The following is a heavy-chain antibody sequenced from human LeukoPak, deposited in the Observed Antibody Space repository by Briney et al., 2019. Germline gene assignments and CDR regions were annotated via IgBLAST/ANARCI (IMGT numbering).Heavy chain of an antibody. CDR1: GYTFTSYD. CDR3: ARGYCSSTSCSNWFDP. D-gene: IGHD2-2*01. CDR2: MNPNSGNT. Sequence: ASVKVSCKASGYTFTSYDINWVRQATGQGLEWMGWMNPNSGNTGYAQEFQGRVTMTRNTSISTAYMELSSLRSEDTAVYYCARGYCSSTSCSNWFDPWGQGTLVTVSS. J-gene: IGHJ5*02. V-gene: IGHV1-8*01.